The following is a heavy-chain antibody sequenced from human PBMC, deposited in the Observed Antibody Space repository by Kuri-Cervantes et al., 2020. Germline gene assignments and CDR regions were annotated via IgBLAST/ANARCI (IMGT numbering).Heavy chain of an antibody. CDR1: GYTFTSYD. CDR3: ACPDILTDGMDV. J-gene: IGHJ6*02. Sequence: ASVKVSCKASGYTFTSYDINWVRQTTGQGLEWMGWINPNTGATGYAQRFQGRVTMTRDTSINTAYMEVNSLRAEDTAVYYCACPDILTDGMDVWGQGTTVTDSS. CDR2: INPNTGAT. V-gene: IGHV1-8*01. D-gene: IGHD3-9*01.